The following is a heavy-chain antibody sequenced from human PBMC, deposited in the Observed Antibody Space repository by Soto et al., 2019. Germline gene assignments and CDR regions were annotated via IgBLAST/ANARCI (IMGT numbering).Heavy chain of an antibody. J-gene: IGHJ6*02. CDR3: ARDQGITTFGVYSMYYYGMDV. CDR1: GYTFTNSG. D-gene: IGHD3-3*01. CDR2: ISTDNGNT. Sequence: QVQLVQSGAEVKKPGASVKVSCKASGYTFTNSGISWVRQAPGQGLEWTGWISTDNGNTNYAQHLQGRVSMTTDPSTSASYMDVRRLRSDDTAVYYCARDQGITTFGVYSMYYYGMDVWGQGTTVTVSS. V-gene: IGHV1-18*01.